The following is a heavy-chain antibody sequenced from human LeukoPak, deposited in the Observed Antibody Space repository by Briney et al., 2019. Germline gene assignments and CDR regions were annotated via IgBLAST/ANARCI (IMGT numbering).Heavy chain of an antibody. CDR2: IYDSGST. V-gene: IGHV4-30-2*01. J-gene: IGHJ4*01. CDR1: GDSISTGVYT. D-gene: IGHD1-26*01. Sequence: SQTLSLTCAGSGDSISTGVYTWSWVRQPPRNGLESSAYIYDSGSTYYNPPLKSRATTSVDKSKNLFSLMLTSVTPAATAAYYCARVSKCELFPRPVYYFDYWGXXTXXTXSS. CDR3: ARVSKCELFPRPVYYFDY.